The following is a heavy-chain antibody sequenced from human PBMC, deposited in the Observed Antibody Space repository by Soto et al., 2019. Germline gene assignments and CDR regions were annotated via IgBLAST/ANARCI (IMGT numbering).Heavy chain of an antibody. CDR2: ISAYNGNT. V-gene: IGHV1-18*01. Sequence: ASVKVSCKASGYTFTSYGISWVRQAPGQGLEWMGWISAYNGNTNYAQKLQGRVTMTTDTSTSTAYMELRSLRSDDTAVYYRARFPHVDTAMVHPDVWGQGTTVTVSS. CDR1: GYTFTSYG. D-gene: IGHD5-18*01. CDR3: ARFPHVDTAMVHPDV. J-gene: IGHJ6*02.